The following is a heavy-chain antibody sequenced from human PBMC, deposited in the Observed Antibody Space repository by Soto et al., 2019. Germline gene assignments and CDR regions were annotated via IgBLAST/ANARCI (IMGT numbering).Heavy chain of an antibody. D-gene: IGHD1-20*01. CDR2: ISGSGGST. CDR1: GFTFSSYA. V-gene: IGHV3-23*01. Sequence: EVQLLESGGGLVQPGGSLRLSCAASGFTFSSYAMSWVRQAPGKGLEWVSAISGSGGSTSYADSVKGRFTISRDNYKHTLYRQMNSLRDEETDVYYWGKDRKVVYNWNPFDYWGQGTLVPVSS. CDR3: GKDRKVVYNWNPFDY. J-gene: IGHJ4*01.